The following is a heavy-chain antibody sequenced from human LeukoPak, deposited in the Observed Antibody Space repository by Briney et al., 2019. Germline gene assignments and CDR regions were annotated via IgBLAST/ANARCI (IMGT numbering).Heavy chain of an antibody. CDR1: GFTFSSYT. J-gene: IGHJ4*02. CDR3: ARDGTYTDYDPDFDY. CDR2: IKQDGSEK. Sequence: PGGSLRLSCAASGFTFSSYTMNWVRQAPGKGLEWVANIKQDGSEKYYVDSVKGRFTISRDNAKNSLFLQMNSLRAEDTAVYYCARDGTYTDYDPDFDYWGQGTHVTVSS. V-gene: IGHV3-7*04. D-gene: IGHD5-12*01.